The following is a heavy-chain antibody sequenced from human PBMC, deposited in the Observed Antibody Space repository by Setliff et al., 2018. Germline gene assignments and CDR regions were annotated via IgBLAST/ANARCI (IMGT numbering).Heavy chain of an antibody. V-gene: IGHV4-59*01. D-gene: IGHD3-16*01. J-gene: IGHJ2*01. CDR3: VRGGSSVLAWYFDL. CDR2: IYYNGDT. Sequence: SETLSLTCSVSGGSISGYYWNWLRQTPGKGLEWVGHIYYNGDTKYNPSLQSRVTMSVDTSKNQFSLTLTSVTAADTAVYYCVRGGSSVLAWYFDLWGRGTLVTVSS. CDR1: GGSISGYY.